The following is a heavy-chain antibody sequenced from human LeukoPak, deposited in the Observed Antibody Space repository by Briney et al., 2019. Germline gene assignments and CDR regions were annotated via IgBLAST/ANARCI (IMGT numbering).Heavy chain of an antibody. D-gene: IGHD3-22*01. J-gene: IGHJ4*02. Sequence: QSGGSLRLSCAVSGFSFSSYAMSWVRQAPGKGLEWVSAISGSGGSTYYADSVKGRFTISRDNSKNTLYLQMNSLRAEDTAEYYCAKGGYDSSGHYRPLYYFDYWGQGTLVTVSS. V-gene: IGHV3-23*01. CDR2: ISGSGGST. CDR1: GFSFSSYA. CDR3: AKGGYDSSGHYRPLYYFDY.